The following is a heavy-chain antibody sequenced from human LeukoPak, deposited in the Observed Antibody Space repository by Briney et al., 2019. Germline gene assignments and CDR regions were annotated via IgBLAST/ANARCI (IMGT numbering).Heavy chain of an antibody. J-gene: IGHJ3*02. CDR1: GYTFTGYF. Sequence: GASVKVSCKASGYTFTGYFIHWVRQASGQGLEWMGWLNPNRGGTKYAQKFQGRVTMTRDTSINTAYVELSRLRSDDTAVYYCARNYHYYENSGYSHDAFDIWGQGTMVTVSS. CDR3: ARNYHYYENSGYSHDAFDI. D-gene: IGHD3-22*01. V-gene: IGHV1-2*02. CDR2: LNPNRGGT.